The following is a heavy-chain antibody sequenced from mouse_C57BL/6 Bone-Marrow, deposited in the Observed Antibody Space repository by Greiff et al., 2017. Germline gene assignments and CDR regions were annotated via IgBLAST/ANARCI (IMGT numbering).Heavy chain of an antibody. CDR2: IWGVGST. D-gene: IGHD2-14*01. CDR1: GFSLTSYG. V-gene: IGHV2-6*01. J-gene: IGHJ4*01. CDR3: ARSLYYRAMDY. Sequence: VHLVESGPGLVAPSQSLSITCTVSGFSLTSYGVDWVRQSPGKGLEWLGVIWGVGSTNYNSALKSRLSISKDNSKSQVFLKMNSLQTDDTAIYDCARSLYYRAMDYWGQGTSVTVSS.